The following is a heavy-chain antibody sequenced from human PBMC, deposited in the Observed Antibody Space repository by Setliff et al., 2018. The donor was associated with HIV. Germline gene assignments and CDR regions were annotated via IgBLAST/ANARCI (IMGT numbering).Heavy chain of an antibody. J-gene: IGHJ4*02. Sequence: PGGSLRLSCAASGFTFSRYNMNWVRQAPGKGLEWVSSISGSSDYIYYADSVKGRFTISRDTAKNSLSLQMNSLRAEDTAIYYCARDTLYCSGGNCPFDYWGEGTLVTVSS. CDR1: GFTFSRYN. D-gene: IGHD2-15*01. CDR3: ARDTLYCSGGNCPFDY. V-gene: IGHV3-21*01. CDR2: ISGSSDYI.